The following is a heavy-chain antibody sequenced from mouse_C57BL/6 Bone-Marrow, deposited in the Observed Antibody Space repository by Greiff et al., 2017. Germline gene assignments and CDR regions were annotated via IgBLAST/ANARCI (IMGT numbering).Heavy chain of an antibody. CDR1: GYTFTSYW. CDR2: INPSNGGT. D-gene: IGHD1-1*01. Sequence: VQLQQPGTELVKPGASVKLSCKASGYTFTSYWMHWVKQRPGQGLEWIGNINPSNGGTNYNEKFKSKATLTVDKSSSTAYMQLSSLTSEDSAVYYCASISIYYYGSYYFDYWGQGTTLTVSS. CDR3: ASISIYYYGSYYFDY. J-gene: IGHJ2*01. V-gene: IGHV1-53*01.